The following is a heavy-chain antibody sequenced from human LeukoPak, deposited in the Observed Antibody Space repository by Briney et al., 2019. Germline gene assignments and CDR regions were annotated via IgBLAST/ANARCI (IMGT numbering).Heavy chain of an antibody. CDR2: ISGSGGST. D-gene: IGHD5-18*01. V-gene: IGHV3-23*01. Sequence: GGSLTLSCAASGFRFSNAWMSWVRQAPGKGLEWVSAISGSGGSTYYADSVKGRFTISRDNSKNTLYLQMSSLRAEDTAVYYCAKDTAMVPTVYFDYWGQGTLVTVSS. CDR3: AKDTAMVPTVYFDY. J-gene: IGHJ4*02. CDR1: GFRFSNAW.